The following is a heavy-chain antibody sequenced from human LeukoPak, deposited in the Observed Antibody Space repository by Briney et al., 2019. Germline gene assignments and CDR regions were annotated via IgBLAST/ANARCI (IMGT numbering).Heavy chain of an antibody. CDR2: IYYSGST. J-gene: IGHJ5*02. CDR1: GGSISSYY. Sequence: PSETLSLTCTVSGGSISSYYWSWIRQPPGKGLEWIGYIYYSGSTNYNPSLKSRVTISVDTSKNQFSLKLSSVTAADTAVYYCARDRFYGSGFDPWGQGTLVTVSS. V-gene: IGHV4-59*01. CDR3: ARDRFYGSGFDP. D-gene: IGHD3-10*01.